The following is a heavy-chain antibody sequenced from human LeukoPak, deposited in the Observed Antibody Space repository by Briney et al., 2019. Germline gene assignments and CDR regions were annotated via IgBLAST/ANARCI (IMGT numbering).Heavy chain of an antibody. D-gene: IGHD5-12*01. Sequence: GRSLRLSCAASGFPFSRYAMPWVRQAPGKGLEWVAVISFDGSIKYYADSVKGRFTISRDNSKNTLYLQMNSLRAEDTAVYYCAREVVATITEPGATNWFDPWGQGTLVTVSS. CDR1: GFPFSRYA. CDR3: AREVVATITEPGATNWFDP. J-gene: IGHJ5*02. V-gene: IGHV3-30-3*01. CDR2: ISFDGSIK.